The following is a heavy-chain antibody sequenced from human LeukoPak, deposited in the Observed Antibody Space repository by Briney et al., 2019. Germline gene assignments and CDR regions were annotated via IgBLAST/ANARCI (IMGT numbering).Heavy chain of an antibody. Sequence: PGGSLRLSCAASGFTSSTYFMSWVRQAPGKGLEWVSAISGSGGSTYYADSVKGRFTISRDNSKNTLYLQMNSLRAEDTAVYYCAKDPKSFYYDSSGYNGWGQGTLVTVSS. CDR2: ISGSGGST. CDR1: GFTSSTYF. D-gene: IGHD3-22*01. J-gene: IGHJ4*02. V-gene: IGHV3-23*01. CDR3: AKDPKSFYYDSSGYNG.